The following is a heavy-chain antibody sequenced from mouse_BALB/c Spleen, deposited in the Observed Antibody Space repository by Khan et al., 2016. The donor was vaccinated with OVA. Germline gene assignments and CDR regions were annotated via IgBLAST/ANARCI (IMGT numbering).Heavy chain of an antibody. D-gene: IGHD1-1*01. V-gene: IGHV2-9*02. CDR2: LWAGGST. J-gene: IGHJ3*01. Sequence: QVQLKESGPGLVAPSQNLSIICTVSGFSLINYGVHWIRQPPGKGLEWLGVLWAGGSTNYNSALMYRLSITKDNSKSQVFLKMNSRQTDDTAMYFYSRPYYGSAWFAYWGQGTLVTVSA. CDR3: SRPYYGSAWFAY. CDR1: GFSLINYG.